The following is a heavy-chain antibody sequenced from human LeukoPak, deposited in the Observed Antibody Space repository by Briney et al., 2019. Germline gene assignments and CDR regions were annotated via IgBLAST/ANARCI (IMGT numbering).Heavy chain of an antibody. Sequence: GRSLRPSCAASGFTSSSYAMHCVRQAPGKGLEWVAVISTDGSNKYYADSVKGRFTISTDNSKHTLYLQMNSLRAEDTAVYYCARLDDSAHWGQGTLVTVSS. CDR3: ARLDDSAH. J-gene: IGHJ1*01. CDR1: GFTSSSYA. V-gene: IGHV3-30-3*01. CDR2: ISTDGSNK. D-gene: IGHD3-16*01.